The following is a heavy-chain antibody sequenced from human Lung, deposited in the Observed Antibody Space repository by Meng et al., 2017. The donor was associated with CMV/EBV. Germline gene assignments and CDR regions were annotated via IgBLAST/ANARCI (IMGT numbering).Heavy chain of an antibody. D-gene: IGHD3-22*01. CDR2: IIPIFGTA. Sequence: SVKVSCKASGGNFGTYAISWVRQAPGQGLEWMGGIIPIFGTASFAQKFQGRVTITTDESTAYMELSSLRSEDAAVYYCARTRYDSSGYDAYYYYAMDVWXQGHXVTVDS. V-gene: IGHV1-69*05. CDR1: GGNFGTYA. J-gene: IGHJ6*01. CDR3: ARTRYDSSGYDAYYYYAMDV.